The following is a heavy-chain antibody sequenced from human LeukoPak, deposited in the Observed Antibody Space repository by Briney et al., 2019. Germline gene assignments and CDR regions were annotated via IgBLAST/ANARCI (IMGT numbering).Heavy chain of an antibody. J-gene: IGHJ4*02. V-gene: IGHV3-30-3*01. CDR2: ISADGTRN. Sequence: GGSLRLSCAASGFTFSTYAIHWVRQAPGKGLEWVPVISADGTRNFYADSVKGRFTISRDNSKNTLYLQMNSLRAEDTAVYYCAKDRVWGQGTLVTVSS. CDR3: AKDRV. CDR1: GFTFSTYA.